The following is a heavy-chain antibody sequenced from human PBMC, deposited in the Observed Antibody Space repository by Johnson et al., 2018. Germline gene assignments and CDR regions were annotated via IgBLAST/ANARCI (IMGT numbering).Heavy chain of an antibody. D-gene: IGHD3-10*01. Sequence: VQLVESGGGLVQPGGSLRLSCAASGFIFSSYAMSWVRQAPGKGLEWVSAISGSGGSTYYADSVQGRFTMSRDNSKNTLYLQMNSLRAEDTAVYYCAKGARISVVRVNWFDPWGQGTLVTVSS. CDR3: AKGARISVVRVNWFDP. CDR1: GFIFSSYA. J-gene: IGHJ5*02. CDR2: ISGSGGST. V-gene: IGHV3-23*04.